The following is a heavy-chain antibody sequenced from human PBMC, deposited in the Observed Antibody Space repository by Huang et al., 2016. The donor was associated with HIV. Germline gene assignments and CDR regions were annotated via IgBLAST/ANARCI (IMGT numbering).Heavy chain of an antibody. CDR2: ISYDGKQT. CDR1: GFTFSSYG. Sequence: QVQLVESGGSVVQPGRSLRISCAASGFTFSSYGIHWVRQAPGKGLEVVSVISYDGKQTYDADSVKGRFSISRDNSKTTVYLQLNSLRVEDTAVYYCAKGGSAAAVLDFWGQGTLVTVSS. V-gene: IGHV3-30*18. J-gene: IGHJ4*02. D-gene: IGHD6-13*01. CDR3: AKGGSAAAVLDF.